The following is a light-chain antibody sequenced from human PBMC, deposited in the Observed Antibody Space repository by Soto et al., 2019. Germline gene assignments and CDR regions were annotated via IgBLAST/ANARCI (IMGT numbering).Light chain of an antibody. CDR1: SSDVGGYNF. Sequence: QSALTQPASVSGSPGQSITISCTGTSSDVGGYNFVSWYQQHPGKVPRLIMYEVSNRPSGVSNRFSGSKSGNTASLTISGLQAEDEADYYCSSYTSTSNREVFGGGTKLPVL. CDR3: SSYTSTSNREV. CDR2: EVS. V-gene: IGLV2-14*01. J-gene: IGLJ2*01.